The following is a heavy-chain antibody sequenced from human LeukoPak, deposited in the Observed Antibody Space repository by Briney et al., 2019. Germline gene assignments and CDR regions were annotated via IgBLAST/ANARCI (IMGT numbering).Heavy chain of an antibody. D-gene: IGHD6-13*01. J-gene: IGHJ4*02. CDR3: ATDYAIRQQLLSLDY. CDR2: ISDTGGST. Sequence: GRSLRLSCAASGFTFSNYAMSWVRQAPGKGLEWVSGISDTGGSTYYADSVKGRFTISRDNSKNTLYLQMKSLRAEDTAIYYCATDYAIRQQLLSLDYWGRGTLVTVPS. CDR1: GFTFSNYA. V-gene: IGHV3-23*01.